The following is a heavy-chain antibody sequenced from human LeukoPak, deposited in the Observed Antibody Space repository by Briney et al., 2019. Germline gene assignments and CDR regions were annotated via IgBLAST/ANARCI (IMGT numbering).Heavy chain of an antibody. CDR1: ESTFSNYE. D-gene: IGHD3-10*01. J-gene: IGHJ4*02. V-gene: IGHV3-48*03. CDR3: ARDFYNGSGRFDY. Sequence: GGSLRLSCEASESTFSNYEMKWVRQAPGKGLEWVSYISSGGSTIYYTDSVKGRFTISRDNAKNSLYLQMNSLRAEDTAIYYCARDFYNGSGRFDYWGQGTLVTVSS. CDR2: ISSGGSTI.